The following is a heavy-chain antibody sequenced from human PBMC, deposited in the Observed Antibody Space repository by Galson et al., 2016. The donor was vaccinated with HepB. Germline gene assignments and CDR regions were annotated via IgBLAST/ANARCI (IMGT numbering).Heavy chain of an antibody. J-gene: IGHJ4*02. Sequence: ETLSLTCTVSGVSIATGRYYWVWIRQPAGKGLDFLGSIYNSVSTSYNPSLKSRLTMSVDTSKNQFSLRLTSVTAADTAVYYWARNYSSPWSRHLDSWGQGILVTVSS. CDR2: IYNSVST. V-gene: IGHV4-39*01. D-gene: IGHD6-13*01. CDR3: ARNYSSPWSRHLDS. CDR1: GVSIATGRYY.